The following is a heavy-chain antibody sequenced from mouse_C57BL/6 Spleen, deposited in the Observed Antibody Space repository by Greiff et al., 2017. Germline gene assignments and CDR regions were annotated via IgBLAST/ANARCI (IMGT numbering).Heavy chain of an antibody. CDR1: GFTFSDYG. CDR2: ISSGSSTI. J-gene: IGHJ2*01. V-gene: IGHV5-17*01. D-gene: IGHD1-1*01. Sequence: EVMLVESGGGLVKPGGSLKLSCAASGFTFSDYGMHWVRQAPEKGLEWVAYISSGSSTIYYADTVKGRFTIARDNAKNTLFLQMTSLRSEDTAMDDCAREFITTVVATDYWGQGTTLTVSS. CDR3: AREFITTVVATDY.